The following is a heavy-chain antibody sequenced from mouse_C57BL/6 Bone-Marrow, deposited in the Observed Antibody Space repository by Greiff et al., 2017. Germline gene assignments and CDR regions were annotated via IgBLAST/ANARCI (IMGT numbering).Heavy chain of an antibody. V-gene: IGHV5-16*01. CDR1: GFTFSDYY. CDR2: INYDGSST. J-gene: IGHJ2*01. CDR3: AREYYFDY. Sequence: EVKVVESEGGLVQPGSSMKLSCTASGFTFSDYYMAWVRQVPEKGLEWVANINYDGSSTYYLDSLKSRFIISRDNAKNILYLQMSSLKSEDTATYYCAREYYFDYWGQGTTLTVSS.